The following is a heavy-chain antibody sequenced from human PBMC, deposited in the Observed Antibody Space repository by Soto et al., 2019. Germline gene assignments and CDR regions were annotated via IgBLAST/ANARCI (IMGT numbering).Heavy chain of an antibody. V-gene: IGHV3-23*01. CDR3: AKGGYYDSSGYYLY. J-gene: IGHJ4*02. CDR2: ISGSGGST. Sequence: GSLRLSCAASGFTFSSYAMSWVRQAPGKGLEWVSAISGSGGSTYYADSVKGRFTISRDNSKNTLYLQMNSLRAEDTAVYYCAKGGYYDSSGYYLYWGQGTLVTVSS. CDR1: GFTFSSYA. D-gene: IGHD3-22*01.